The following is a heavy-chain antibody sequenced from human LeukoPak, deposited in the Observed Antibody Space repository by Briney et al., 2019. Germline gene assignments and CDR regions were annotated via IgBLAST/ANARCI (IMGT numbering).Heavy chain of an antibody. Sequence: HAGGSLRLSCAASGFTFSSYAMSWVRQAPGKGLEWVSAISGGGGSTYYADSVKGRFTISRDNSENTLYLQMNSLRAEDTAVYYCVSITMIVVVIDYWGQGTLVTVSS. D-gene: IGHD3-22*01. V-gene: IGHV3-23*01. CDR3: VSITMIVVVIDY. J-gene: IGHJ4*02. CDR2: ISGGGGST. CDR1: GFTFSSYA.